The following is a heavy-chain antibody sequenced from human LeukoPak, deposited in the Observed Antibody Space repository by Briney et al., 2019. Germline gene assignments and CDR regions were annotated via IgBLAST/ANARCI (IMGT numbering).Heavy chain of an antibody. Sequence: GASVKVSCKASGYTFTSYGISWVRQAPGQGLERMGWISAYNGNTNYAQKLQGRVTMTTDISTSTAYMELRSLRSDDTAVYYCARAGRWFGESNFDYWGQGTLVTVSS. V-gene: IGHV1-18*04. CDR1: GYTFTSYG. CDR2: ISAYNGNT. J-gene: IGHJ4*02. CDR3: ARAGRWFGESNFDY. D-gene: IGHD3-10*01.